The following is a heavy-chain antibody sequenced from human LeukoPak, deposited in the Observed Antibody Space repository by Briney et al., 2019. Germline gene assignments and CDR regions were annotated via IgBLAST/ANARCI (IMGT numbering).Heavy chain of an antibody. CDR2: ISSSRSYI. CDR3: ARYTVAKTSYYDSSGSYYGY. Sequence: GGSLRLSCAASGFTFSSYSMNWVRQAPGKGLEWVSSISSSRSYIYYADSVKGRFTISRDNAKNSLYLQMNSLRAEATAVSYCARYTVAKTSYYDSSGSYYGYWGPGTLVTVSS. V-gene: IGHV3-21*01. D-gene: IGHD3-22*01. J-gene: IGHJ4*02. CDR1: GFTFSSYS.